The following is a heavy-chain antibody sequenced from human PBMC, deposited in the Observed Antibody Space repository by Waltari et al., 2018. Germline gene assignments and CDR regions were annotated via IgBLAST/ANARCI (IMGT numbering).Heavy chain of an antibody. J-gene: IGHJ4*02. CDR3: ARGGEMAPKWGLWV. Sequence: QVQLVQSGAEVKKPGSSGKVYCKASGGTCSCYAIRWVRQAPGQGLEWMGGIIPILGIANYAQKFQGRVTITADESTSTAYMELSSLRSEDTAVYYCARGGEMAPKWGLWVWGQGTLVTVSS. CDR1: GGTCSCYA. D-gene: IGHD7-27*01. CDR2: IIPILGIA. V-gene: IGHV1-69*04.